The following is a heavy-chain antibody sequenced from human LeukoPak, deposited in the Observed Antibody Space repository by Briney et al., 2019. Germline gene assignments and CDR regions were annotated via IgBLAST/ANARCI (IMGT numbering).Heavy chain of an antibody. J-gene: IGHJ6*03. Sequence: SETLSLTCAVYGGSFSGYYWSWIRQPPGKGLEWIGEINHSGSTNYNPSLKSRVTISVDTSKNQFSLQLSSVTAADTAVYYCARGIAVAGTYYYYYYYMDVWGKGTTVTVSS. D-gene: IGHD6-19*01. CDR3: ARGIAVAGTYYYYYYYMDV. V-gene: IGHV4-34*01. CDR1: GGSFSGYY. CDR2: INHSGST.